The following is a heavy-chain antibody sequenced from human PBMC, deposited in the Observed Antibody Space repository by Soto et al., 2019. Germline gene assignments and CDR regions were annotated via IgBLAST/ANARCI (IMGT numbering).Heavy chain of an antibody. V-gene: IGHV3-30*03. CDR1: GFTFSSYV. D-gene: IGHD3-3*01. CDR3: ARGITIFGPGIDYYGMDV. J-gene: IGHJ6*02. CDR2: RSYDGINK. Sequence: GGPLSLSRAASGFTFSSYVMTWVRQAPGKGLEWVAVRSYDGINKYYADSVKGRFTISRDNSKNTLYLQMNSLRAEDTAVYYCARGITIFGPGIDYYGMDVWGQGTTVTVSS.